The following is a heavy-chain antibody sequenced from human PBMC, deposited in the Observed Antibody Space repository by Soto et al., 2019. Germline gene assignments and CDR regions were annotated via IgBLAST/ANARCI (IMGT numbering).Heavy chain of an antibody. V-gene: IGHV3-30*18. Sequence: QVQLVESGGGVVQPGRSLRLSCAASGFTFSSYGMHWVRQAPGKGLEWVAVISYDGSNKYYADSVKGRFTISRDNSMNTLYLQMNSLRAEDTAVYYCAKDFNYGGYWGQGTLVTVSS. D-gene: IGHD4-17*01. CDR3: AKDFNYGGY. CDR2: ISYDGSNK. CDR1: GFTFSSYG. J-gene: IGHJ4*02.